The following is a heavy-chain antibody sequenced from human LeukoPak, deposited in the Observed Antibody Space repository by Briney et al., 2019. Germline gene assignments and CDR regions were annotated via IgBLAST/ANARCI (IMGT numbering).Heavy chain of an antibody. D-gene: IGHD5-24*01. CDR2: IYSGGST. V-gene: IGHV3-53*01. CDR1: GFTVSSNY. J-gene: IGHJ3*02. Sequence: GGSLRLSCAASGFTVSSNYMSWVRQAPGEGLEWVSVIYSGGSTYYADSVKGRFTISRDNSKNTLYLQMNSLRAEDTAVYYCARARDGYNWGFDIWGQGTMVTVSS. CDR3: ARARDGYNWGFDI.